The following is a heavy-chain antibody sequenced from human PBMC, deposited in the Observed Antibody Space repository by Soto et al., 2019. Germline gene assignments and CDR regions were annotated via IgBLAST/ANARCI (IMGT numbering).Heavy chain of an antibody. CDR3: AKDPSGGVNGYFDY. J-gene: IGHJ4*02. Sequence: EVQLLESGGGLVQPGGSLRLSCAASGFTFSSYALTWVRQAPGKGLEWVSAISGSGDRTYYADSVKGRFTISRDNSKNTLYLQMNSLRAEDTAIYYCAKDPSGGVNGYFDYWGQGTLVTVSS. CDR2: ISGSGDRT. CDR1: GFTFSSYA. V-gene: IGHV3-23*01. D-gene: IGHD3-3*01.